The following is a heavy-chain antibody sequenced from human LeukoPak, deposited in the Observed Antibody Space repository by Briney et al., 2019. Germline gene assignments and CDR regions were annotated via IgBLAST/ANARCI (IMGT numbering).Heavy chain of an antibody. J-gene: IGHJ4*02. D-gene: IGHD3-10*01. CDR2: IYYSGST. V-gene: IGHV4-30-2*03. CDR3: ARCFRGVIDY. Sequence: LRLSCAASGFTFSSCAMSWVRQAPGKGLEWIWSIYYSGSTFYNPYLKSRVTISVDTSKNQFSLKLSSVTAADTAVYYCARCFRGVIDYWGQGTLVTVSS. CDR1: GFTFSSCA.